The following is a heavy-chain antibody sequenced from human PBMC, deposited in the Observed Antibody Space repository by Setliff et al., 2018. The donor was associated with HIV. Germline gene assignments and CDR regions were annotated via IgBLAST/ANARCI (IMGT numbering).Heavy chain of an antibody. V-gene: IGHV4-34*01. CDR3: ARLIGRYGVVVRPNGHAFDV. D-gene: IGHD3-3*01. Sequence: SETLSLTCSVYGGSFSGYHWSWIRQPPGKGLEWIGEINHTGSSNYNPSLKSRVIILLDPSKNQFSLRLSSVTAADTAVYYCARLIGRYGVVVRPNGHAFDVWGQGTMVTVSS. CDR1: GGSFSGYH. CDR2: INHTGSS. J-gene: IGHJ3*01.